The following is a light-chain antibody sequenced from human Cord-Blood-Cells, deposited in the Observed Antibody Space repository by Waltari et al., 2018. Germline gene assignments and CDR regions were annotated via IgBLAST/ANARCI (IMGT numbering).Light chain of an antibody. CDR3: SSYTSSSTLV. V-gene: IGLV2-14*03. Sequence: QSALTQPASVSGSPGQSITISCTGTSSDVGGYNYVSWYQQHTGKAPKLMIYDVSNRPSGVSNRFSCSKSGNTASLTISGLQAEDEADYYCSSYTSSSTLVFGGGTKLTVL. CDR2: DVS. CDR1: SSDVGGYNY. J-gene: IGLJ3*02.